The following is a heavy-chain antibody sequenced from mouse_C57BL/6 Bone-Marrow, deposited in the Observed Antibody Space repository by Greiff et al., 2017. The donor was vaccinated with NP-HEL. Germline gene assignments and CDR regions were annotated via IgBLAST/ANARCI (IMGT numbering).Heavy chain of an antibody. CDR2: IDPENGDT. CDR3: TTGGSSPYAMDY. J-gene: IGHJ4*01. V-gene: IGHV14-4*01. CDR1: GFNIKDDY. D-gene: IGHD1-1*01. Sequence: EVQLQQSGAELVRPGASVKLSCTVSGFNIKDDYMHWVKQRSEQGLEWIGWIDPENGDTEYASKFQGKATITADTSSNTAYLQLSSLTSEDTAVYYCTTGGSSPYAMDYWGQGTSVTVSS.